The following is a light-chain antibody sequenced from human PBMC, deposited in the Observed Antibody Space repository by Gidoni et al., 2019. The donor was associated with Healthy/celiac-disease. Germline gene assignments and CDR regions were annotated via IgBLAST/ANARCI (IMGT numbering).Light chain of an antibody. V-gene: IGLV1-40*01. Sequence: QSVLTQPPSVSGAPGQRVPISCTGSSSNIGAGYDVHWYQQLPGTAPKLLISGNSNRPSGVPDRFSGSKSGTSASLAITGLQAEDEADYYCQSYDSSLSGPDVVFGGGTKLTVL. CDR3: QSYDSSLSGPDVV. CDR2: GNS. CDR1: SSNIGAGYD. J-gene: IGLJ2*01.